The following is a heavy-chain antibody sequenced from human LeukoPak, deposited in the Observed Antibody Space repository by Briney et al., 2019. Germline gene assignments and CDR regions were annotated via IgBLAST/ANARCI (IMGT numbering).Heavy chain of an antibody. CDR2: ISWNSGSI. Sequence: PGGSLRLSCAASGFTFDDYAMHWVRQAPGKGLEWVSGISWNSGSIGYADSVKGRFTISRDNAKNSLYLQMNSLRAEDTALYYCAKSPRPIAACSEAFDIWGQGTIVTVSS. V-gene: IGHV3-9*01. CDR3: AKSPRPIAACSEAFDI. J-gene: IGHJ3*02. D-gene: IGHD6-6*01. CDR1: GFTFDDYA.